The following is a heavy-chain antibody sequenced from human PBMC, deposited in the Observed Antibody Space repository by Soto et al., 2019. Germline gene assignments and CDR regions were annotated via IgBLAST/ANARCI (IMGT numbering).Heavy chain of an antibody. CDR1: GYSFTSYG. CDR3: GRCRTDTYAMDV. D-gene: IGHD2-2*01. V-gene: IGHV1-18*01. J-gene: IGHJ6*02. Sequence: GSVKVSCKAPGYSFTSYGICWVRQVPGQGPEWMGWISPYNGRTNYAQSVKGRVVMTTDISTNTVYLELRSLRSDDSAIYYCGRCRTDTYAMDVWGQGTTVTVSS. CDR2: ISPYNGRT.